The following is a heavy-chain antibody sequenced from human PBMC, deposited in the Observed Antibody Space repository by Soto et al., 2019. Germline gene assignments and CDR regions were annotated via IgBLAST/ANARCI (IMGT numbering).Heavy chain of an antibody. V-gene: IGHV1-18*01. Sequence: QVQLVQSGAEVKKPGASVKVSCTASGYPFTSYGTSWVRQAPGQGLEWMGWINVYNGNTNYAQKLQGRVTMTTDTSTSTADLDLRSLRSDDTAVYFCARDTSRGEYDYWGQGTLVTVSS. J-gene: IGHJ4*02. D-gene: IGHD3-10*01. CDR2: INVYNGNT. CDR3: ARDTSRGEYDY. CDR1: GYPFTSYG.